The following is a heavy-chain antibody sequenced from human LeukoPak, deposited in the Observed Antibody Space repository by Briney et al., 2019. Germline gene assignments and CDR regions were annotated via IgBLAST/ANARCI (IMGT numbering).Heavy chain of an antibody. CDR1: GGSISSYY. D-gene: IGHD3-16*02. Sequence: SETLSLTCTVSGGSISSYYWSWIRQPPGKGLGWIGYIYYSGSTNYNPSLKSRATISVDTSKNQFSLKLSSVTAADTAVYYCARHNFSLKVIPYYFDYWGQGTLVTVSS. CDR2: IYYSGST. J-gene: IGHJ4*02. V-gene: IGHV4-59*08. CDR3: ARHNFSLKVIPYYFDY.